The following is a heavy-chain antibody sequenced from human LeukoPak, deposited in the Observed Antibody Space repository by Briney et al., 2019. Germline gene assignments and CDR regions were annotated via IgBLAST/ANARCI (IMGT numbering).Heavy chain of an antibody. V-gene: IGHV1-18*01. CDR1: GYTFTSYG. D-gene: IGHD3-3*01. Sequence: GASVKVSCKASGYTFTSYGISWVRQAPGQGLEWMGWISAYNGNTNYAQKLQGRVTMTTDTSTSTAYMELRSLRSDDTAVYYCARDLYPYDFRPLLCPLDCWGQGTLVTVSS. J-gene: IGHJ4*02. CDR3: ARDLYPYDFRPLLCPLDC. CDR2: ISAYNGNT.